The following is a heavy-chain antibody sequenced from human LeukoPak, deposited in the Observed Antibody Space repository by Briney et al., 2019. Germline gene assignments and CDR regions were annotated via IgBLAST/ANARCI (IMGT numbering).Heavy chain of an antibody. D-gene: IGHD3-16*01. V-gene: IGHV3-23*01. Sequence: PGGSLRLSCAASGFTFSNYAMNWVRQAPGKGLEWVSAINHSGGSTYYAYSVKGRFTISRDNSKNTLYLQMNSLRAEDTAVYYCARGVVITFGGAADYWGQGTLVTVSS. CDR3: ARGVVITFGGAADY. CDR1: GFTFSNYA. CDR2: INHSGGST. J-gene: IGHJ4*02.